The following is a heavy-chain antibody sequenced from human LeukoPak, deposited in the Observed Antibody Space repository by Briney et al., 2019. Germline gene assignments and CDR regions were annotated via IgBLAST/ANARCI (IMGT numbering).Heavy chain of an antibody. CDR1: GGTFSSYA. V-gene: IGHV1-69*04. CDR3: ARVVVVPAATYFDY. CDR2: IIPILGIA. D-gene: IGHD2-2*01. Sequence: SVKVSCKASGGTFSSYAISWVRQVPGQGLEWMGRIIPILGIANYAQKFQGRVTITADKSTSTAYMELSSLRSEDTAVYYCARVVVVPAATYFDYWGQGTLVTVSS. J-gene: IGHJ4*02.